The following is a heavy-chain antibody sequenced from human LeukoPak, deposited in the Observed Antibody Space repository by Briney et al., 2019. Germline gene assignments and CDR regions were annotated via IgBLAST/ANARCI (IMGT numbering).Heavy chain of an antibody. Sequence: GRSLRLSCAASGFTFSRYTMPWVRQAPGKGLQWVAVMSYDANNKYYADSVKGRFTISRDHSKSTLYLQMNSLRPEDTAVYYCARGGTYYDYWSDSWGQGTLVTVSS. CDR3: ARGGTYYDYWSDS. V-gene: IGHV3-30-3*01. CDR1: GFTFSRYT. J-gene: IGHJ5*02. CDR2: MSYDANNK. D-gene: IGHD3-3*01.